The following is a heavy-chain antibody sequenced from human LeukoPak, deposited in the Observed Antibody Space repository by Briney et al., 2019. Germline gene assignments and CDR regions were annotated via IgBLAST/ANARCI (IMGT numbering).Heavy chain of an antibody. D-gene: IGHD4-23*01. J-gene: IGHJ4*02. CDR2: IYFSGGT. Sequence: SETLSLTCTVSGDSISSTSHYWDWIRQPPGKGPEWIGNIYFSGGTYYCPSLKSRVTISVDTSKNQFSLKLSSVTAADTAVYYCARDLLNEGNHLDYWGQGTLVTVSS. CDR1: GDSISSTSHY. V-gene: IGHV4-39*07. CDR3: ARDLLNEGNHLDY.